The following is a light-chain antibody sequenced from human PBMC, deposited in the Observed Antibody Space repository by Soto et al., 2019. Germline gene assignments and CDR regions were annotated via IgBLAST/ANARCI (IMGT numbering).Light chain of an antibody. CDR3: QQYHTFPT. J-gene: IGKJ1*01. CDR2: EAS. CDR1: QSIGTS. V-gene: IGKV1-5*03. Sequence: DVQMTQFPSTLSASVGDRVTISCRASQSIGTSLAWYQQTPGKAPKLLIYEASILESGVPSRFSGSGSGADFTLTFSSLQPDDFATYYCQQYHTFPTFGQGTKVDIK.